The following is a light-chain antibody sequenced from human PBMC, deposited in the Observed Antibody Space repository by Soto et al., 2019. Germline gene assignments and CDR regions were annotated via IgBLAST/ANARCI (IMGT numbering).Light chain of an antibody. V-gene: IGLV1-44*01. CDR1: SSNIGGKT. CDR3: AAWDDRLSDLL. CDR2: SNY. J-gene: IGLJ2*01. Sequence: QSVLTQPPSPSETPGQRVTISCSRSSSNIGGKTVNWYQQFPGTAPKVLIYSNYQRPSGVPDRFSGSKSGTSASLAISGLQSEDEADYYCAAWDDRLSDLLFGGGTKVTVL.